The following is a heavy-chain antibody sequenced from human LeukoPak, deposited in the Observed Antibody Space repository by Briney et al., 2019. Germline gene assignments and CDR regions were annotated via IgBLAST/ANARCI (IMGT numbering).Heavy chain of an antibody. CDR1: GFTFDDYA. V-gene: IGHV3-43*02. D-gene: IGHD3-22*01. Sequence: PGGSLRLSCAASGFTFDDYAMHWVRQAPGKGLEWVSLISGDGGSTYYADSGKGRFTISRDNSKNSLYLQMNSLRTEDTALYYCAKDYYDSSGYMVHFDYWGQGTLVTVSS. CDR3: AKDYYDSSGYMVHFDY. J-gene: IGHJ4*02. CDR2: ISGDGGST.